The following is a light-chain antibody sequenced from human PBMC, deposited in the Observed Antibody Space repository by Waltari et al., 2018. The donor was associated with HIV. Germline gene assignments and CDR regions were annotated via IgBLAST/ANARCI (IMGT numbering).Light chain of an antibody. J-gene: IGKJ3*01. CDR1: QSIRNY. Sequence: EIVLTQSPATLSLSPGERAILSCRASQSIRNYLALYQQRPGQAPRLLVDDTSNRATGVPARFSGSGSGTDFSLTIASLESEDFAIYYCHQRSTWPFTFGPGTKVDI. CDR2: DTS. CDR3: HQRSTWPFT. V-gene: IGKV3-11*01.